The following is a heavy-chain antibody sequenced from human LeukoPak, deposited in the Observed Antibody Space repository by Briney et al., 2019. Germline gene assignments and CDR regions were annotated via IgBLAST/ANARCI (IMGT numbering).Heavy chain of an antibody. D-gene: IGHD4-17*01. CDR3: ARRTGAYGDYHAG. J-gene: IGHJ4*02. CDR2: INPNSGGT. V-gene: IGHV1-2*02. Sequence: GASVKVSCKASGYTFAGYYMHWVRQAPGQGLEWMGWINPNSGGTNYAQKFQGRVTMTRDTSISTAYMELSRLRSDDTAVYYCARRTGAYGDYHAGWGQGTLVTVSS. CDR1: GYTFAGYY.